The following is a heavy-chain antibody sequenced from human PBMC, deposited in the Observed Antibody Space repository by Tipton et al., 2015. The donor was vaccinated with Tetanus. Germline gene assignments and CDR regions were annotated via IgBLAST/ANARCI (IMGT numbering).Heavy chain of an antibody. V-gene: IGHV4-59*08. CDR3: ARQGYCSSTSCYEYYFDY. Sequence: TLSLTCTVSGGSISSYYWSWIRQPPGKGLEWIGYIYYSGSTNYNPSLKSRVTISVDTSKNQSSLKLSSVTAADTAVYYCARQGYCSSTSCYEYYFDYWGQGTLVTVSS. CDR1: GGSISSYY. D-gene: IGHD2-2*01. CDR2: IYYSGST. J-gene: IGHJ4*02.